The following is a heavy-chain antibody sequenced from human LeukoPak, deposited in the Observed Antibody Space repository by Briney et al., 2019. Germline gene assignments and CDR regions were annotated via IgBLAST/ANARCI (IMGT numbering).Heavy chain of an antibody. CDR3: TRPWDSSSG. D-gene: IGHD6-13*01. J-gene: IGHJ4*02. CDR2: IRSKANSCAT. Sequence: PGGSLRLSCAASGFTFSGSAMHWVRQASGKGLEWVGRIRSKANSCATAYAASVKGRFTISRDDSKNTAYLQMNSLKTEDTAVYYCTRPWDSSSGWGQGTLVTVSS. V-gene: IGHV3-73*01. CDR1: GFTFSGSA.